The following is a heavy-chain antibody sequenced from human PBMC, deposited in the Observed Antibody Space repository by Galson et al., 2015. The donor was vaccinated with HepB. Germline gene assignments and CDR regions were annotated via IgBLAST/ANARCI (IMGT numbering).Heavy chain of an antibody. Sequence: SLRLSCAASGFSFSYYWMSWVRQAPGKGLEWVANIKQDGSEKYYVDSVKGRFTISRDNAEKSLYLQMNSLRAEDTAVYYCARGKIGYNVWSYYFDYWGQGTLVTVSS. CDR3: ARGKIGYNVWSYYFDY. V-gene: IGHV3-7*03. J-gene: IGHJ4*02. CDR1: GFSFSYYW. D-gene: IGHD5-24*01. CDR2: IKQDGSEK.